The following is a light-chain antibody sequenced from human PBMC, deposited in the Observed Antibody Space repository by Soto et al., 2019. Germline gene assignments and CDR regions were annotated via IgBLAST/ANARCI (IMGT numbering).Light chain of an antibody. Sequence: QSALTQPASVSGSPGQSITISCTGTNSDVGSYNSVSWYQQHPGKAPKLLIYDVSNRPSGVPNRFSGSKSGNTASLTISGLQAEDEADYYCSSYTSSSTPYVFGTGTKLTVL. CDR2: DVS. J-gene: IGLJ1*01. V-gene: IGLV2-14*01. CDR3: SSYTSSSTPYV. CDR1: NSDVGSYNS.